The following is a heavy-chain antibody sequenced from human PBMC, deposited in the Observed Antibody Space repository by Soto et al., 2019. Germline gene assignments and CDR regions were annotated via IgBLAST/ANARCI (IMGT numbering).Heavy chain of an antibody. J-gene: IGHJ4*02. V-gene: IGHV4-39*01. CDR2: IYYSGST. Sequence: QLQLQESGPGLVKPSETLSLTCTVSGGSISSSSYYWGWIRQPPGKGLEWIGSIYYSGSTYYNPSLKSRVTISVDPSKNQFSLKLSSVTAADTAVYYCATRAVYCSGGSCYRFFDYWGQGTLVTVSS. CDR3: ATRAVYCSGGSCYRFFDY. CDR1: GGSISSSSYY. D-gene: IGHD2-15*01.